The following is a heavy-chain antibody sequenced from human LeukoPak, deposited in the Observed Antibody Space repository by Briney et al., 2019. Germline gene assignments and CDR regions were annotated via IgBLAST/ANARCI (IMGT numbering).Heavy chain of an antibody. Sequence: SDTLSLTCAVSGFSISSGNWWGWIRQPPGKGLEWFGYIYYSGSTYYSPSLKSRVTMSVDTSKRQFSLKLSSVTAEDTAVYYCARTLRSNWFDLWGQGTLVTVSS. CDR1: GFSISSGNW. CDR2: IYYSGST. J-gene: IGHJ5*02. V-gene: IGHV4-28*01. CDR3: ARTLRSNWFDL. D-gene: IGHD2-8*01.